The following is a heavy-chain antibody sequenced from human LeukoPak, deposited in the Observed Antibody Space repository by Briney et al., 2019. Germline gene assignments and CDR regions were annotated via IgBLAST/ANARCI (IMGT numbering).Heavy chain of an antibody. D-gene: IGHD2-2*01. J-gene: IGHJ4*02. CDR3: AKLCSSTSCYGTGFDY. V-gene: IGHV3-23*01. CDR2: ISGSGGST. CDR1: GFTFSSYA. Sequence: GGSLRLSCAASGFTFSSYAMSWVRQAPGKGLEWVSAISGSGGSTYYADSVKGRFTISRDNSKSTLYLQMTSLRAEHTAVYYCAKLCSSTSCYGTGFDYWGQGTLVTVSS.